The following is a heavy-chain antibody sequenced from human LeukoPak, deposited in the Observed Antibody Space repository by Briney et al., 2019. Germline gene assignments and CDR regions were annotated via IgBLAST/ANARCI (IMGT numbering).Heavy chain of an antibody. J-gene: IGHJ6*02. D-gene: IGHD6-13*01. CDR3: AKAASSSWPSYYYGMDV. CDR2: ISYDGSNK. Sequence: GGSLRLSCAASGFTFSSYGVHWVRQAPGKGLEWVAVISYDGSNKYYADSVKGRFTISKDNSKNTVYLQMSSLRVDDTAVYYCAKAASSSWPSYYYGMDVWGQGTTVTVSS. V-gene: IGHV3-30*18. CDR1: GFTFSSYG.